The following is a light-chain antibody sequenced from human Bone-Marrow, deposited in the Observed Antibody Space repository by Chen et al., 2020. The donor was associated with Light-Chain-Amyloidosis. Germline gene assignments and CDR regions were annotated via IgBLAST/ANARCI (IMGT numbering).Light chain of an antibody. Sequence: DIQMTQSPSSLSASVGDRVTITCRASQNINSYLNWYQQKPGQPPKLLIYTASNLQSGVPSRFSGSRSGTDFTLTINSLQPEDFATYYCQQSYQFICTFGQGTQLDIK. J-gene: IGKJ2*02. V-gene: IGKV1-39*01. CDR3: QQSYQFICT. CDR1: QNINSY. CDR2: TAS.